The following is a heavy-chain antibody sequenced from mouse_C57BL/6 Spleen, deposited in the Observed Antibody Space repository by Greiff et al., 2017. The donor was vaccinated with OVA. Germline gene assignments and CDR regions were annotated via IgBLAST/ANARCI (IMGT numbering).Heavy chain of an antibody. D-gene: IGHD4-1*02. V-gene: IGHV1-69*01. J-gene: IGHJ2*01. CDR2: IDPSDSYT. CDR1: GYTFTSYW. CDR3: ARSSTGTDFDY. Sequence: QVQLQQPGAELVMPGASVKLSCKASGYTFTSYWMHWVKQRPGQGLEWIGEIDPSDSYTNYNQKFKGKSTLTVDKSSSTAYMQLSSLTSEDSAVYYCARSSTGTDFDYWGQGTTLTVSS.